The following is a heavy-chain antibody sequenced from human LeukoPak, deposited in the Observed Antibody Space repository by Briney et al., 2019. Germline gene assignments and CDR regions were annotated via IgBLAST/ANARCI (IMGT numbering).Heavy chain of an antibody. J-gene: IGHJ5*02. CDR1: GYSFTSYW. Sequence: GESLKISCKCSGYSFTSYWIGWVRQMPGKGLEWMGIIYPGDSDTRYSPSFQGQVTISADKSTSTAYLQWSSLKASDTAMYYCARRSSTWDNWFDPWGQGTLVTVSS. V-gene: IGHV5-51*01. CDR2: IYPGDSDT. D-gene: IGHD6-13*01. CDR3: ARRSSTWDNWFDP.